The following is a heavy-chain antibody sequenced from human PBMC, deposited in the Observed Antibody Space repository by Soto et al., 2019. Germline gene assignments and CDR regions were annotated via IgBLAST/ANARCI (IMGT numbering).Heavy chain of an antibody. D-gene: IGHD5-18*01. J-gene: IGHJ6*02. CDR2: IYPGDSDT. V-gene: IGHV5-51*01. CDR3: ARREGYSYGGVSYYYGMDV. CDR1: GYSFTSYW. Sequence: GESLKISCKGSGYSFTSYWIGWVRQMPGKGLEWMGIIYPGDSDTRYSPSFQGQVTISADKSISTAYLQWSSLKASDTAMYYCARREGYSYGGVSYYYGMDVWGQGTTVTVSS.